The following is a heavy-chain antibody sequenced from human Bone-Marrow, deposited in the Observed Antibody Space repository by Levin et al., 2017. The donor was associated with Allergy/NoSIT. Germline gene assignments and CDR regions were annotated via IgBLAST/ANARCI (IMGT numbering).Heavy chain of an antibody. CDR1: GGSVSSGDFQ. V-gene: IGHV4-61*08. Sequence: KTSETLSLTCSVSGGSVSSGDFQWNWIRQTPEKELEWIGYLYDTGSTKYNPSLNGRVTISTDSSKNQVSLKLTSVTAADTALYFCATKLVRAAALDFWGLGTLVTVSP. CDR3: ATKLVRAAALDF. D-gene: IGHD6-13*01. CDR2: LYDTGST. J-gene: IGHJ4*02.